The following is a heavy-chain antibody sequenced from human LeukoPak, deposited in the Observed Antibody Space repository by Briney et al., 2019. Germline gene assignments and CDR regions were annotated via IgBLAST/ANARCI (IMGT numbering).Heavy chain of an antibody. V-gene: IGHV3-21*01. CDR3: ARDEDSYYYGSGSLSY. J-gene: IGHJ4*02. CDR1: GFTFSSYS. Sequence: GGSLRLSCAASGFTFSSYSMNWVRQAPGKGLEWVSSISSSSSYIHYADSVKGRFTISRDNAKNSLYLQMNSLRAEDTAVYYCARDEDSYYYGSGSLSYWGQGTLVTVSS. CDR2: ISSSSSYI. D-gene: IGHD3-10*01.